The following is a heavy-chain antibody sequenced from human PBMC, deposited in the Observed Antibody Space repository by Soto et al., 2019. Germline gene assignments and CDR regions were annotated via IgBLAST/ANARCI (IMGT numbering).Heavy chain of an antibody. CDR2: IYWDDDK. Sequence: QITLKESGPTLVKPTQTLTLTCTFSGFSLSTSGVGVGWIRQPPGKALEWLALIYWDDDKRYSPSLKRRLTSTKDTSKNQVVLTMTNMDPVDTATYYCAHVYGGYDNFDYWGQGTLVTVSS. J-gene: IGHJ4*02. CDR1: GFSLSTSGVG. CDR3: AHVYGGYDNFDY. V-gene: IGHV2-5*02. D-gene: IGHD5-12*01.